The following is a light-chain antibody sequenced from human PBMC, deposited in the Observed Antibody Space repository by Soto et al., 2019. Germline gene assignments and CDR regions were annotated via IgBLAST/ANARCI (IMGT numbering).Light chain of an antibody. V-gene: IGKV3-11*01. CDR2: EAS. Sequence: EILLTQSPATLSLCPGERATLSCRASQTVSSSLAWYQQKPGQAPRLLIYEASNRATGIPARFSGSGSGADFTLTISSLEPEDFALYYCQQHINWPLTFGGGTKVDIK. CDR1: QTVSSS. CDR3: QQHINWPLT. J-gene: IGKJ4*01.